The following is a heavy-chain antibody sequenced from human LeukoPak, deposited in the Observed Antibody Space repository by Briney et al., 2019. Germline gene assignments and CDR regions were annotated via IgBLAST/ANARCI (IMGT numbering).Heavy chain of an antibody. Sequence: PGGSLRLSCAASGFTFSSYAMSWVRQAPGKGLEWVSAISGSGGSTYYADSVKGRFTISRDNSKNTLYLQMNSLRAEDTAVYYCARHDSSGYYFDYWGQGTLVTVSS. CDR3: ARHDSSGYYFDY. CDR1: GFTFSSYA. CDR2: ISGSGGST. D-gene: IGHD3-22*01. V-gene: IGHV3-23*01. J-gene: IGHJ4*02.